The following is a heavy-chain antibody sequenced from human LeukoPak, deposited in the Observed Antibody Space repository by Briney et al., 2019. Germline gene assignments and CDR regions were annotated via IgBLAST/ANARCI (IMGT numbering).Heavy chain of an antibody. CDR3: VREARGYHCTYFDY. J-gene: IGHJ4*02. Sequence: GGSLRLSCTASGFTLGGHDMHWVRQTTGDGLEWVAAVSAGHHAFYAGSVKGRFTVSREDAKNSLYLQMNSLRAGDTDVYYCVREARGYHCTYFDYWGQGSLVTVSS. D-gene: IGHD5-18*01. CDR2: VSAGHHA. V-gene: IGHV3-13*01. CDR1: GFTLGGHD.